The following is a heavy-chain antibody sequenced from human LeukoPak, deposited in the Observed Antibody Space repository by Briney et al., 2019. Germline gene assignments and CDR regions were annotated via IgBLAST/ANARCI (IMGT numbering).Heavy chain of an antibody. V-gene: IGHV3-30*03. J-gene: IGHJ4*02. Sequence: PGGSLRLSCAASGFTFSSYGMHWVRQAPGKGLEWVAVISYDGSNKYYADSVKGRFTISRDNSKNTLYLQMNSLRAEDTAVYYCARALVVVAAPFDYWGQGTLVTVSS. CDR3: ARALVVVAAPFDY. D-gene: IGHD2-15*01. CDR2: ISYDGSNK. CDR1: GFTFSSYG.